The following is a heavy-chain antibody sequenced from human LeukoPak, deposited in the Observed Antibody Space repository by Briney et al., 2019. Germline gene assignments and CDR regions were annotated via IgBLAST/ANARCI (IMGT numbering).Heavy chain of an antibody. V-gene: IGHV4-39*01. D-gene: IGHD6-13*01. CDR3: ALLVAAPAYFDY. CDR1: GGSISSNSDY. Sequence: SETLSLTCTVSGGSISSNSDYWGWIRQPPGKGLEWIGSIYYSGNTYYNSTLKSRVTISIDTSKNQFSLKLTSVTAADTAVYYCALLVAAPAYFDYWGQGTLVPVSS. J-gene: IGHJ4*02. CDR2: IYYSGNT.